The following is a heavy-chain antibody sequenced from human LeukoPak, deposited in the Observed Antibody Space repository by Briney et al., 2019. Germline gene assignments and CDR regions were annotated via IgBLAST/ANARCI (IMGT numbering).Heavy chain of an antibody. J-gene: IGHJ4*02. CDR3: ARGYSSGSSYYFDY. CDR1: GYTLTGYY. Sequence: ASVKVSCKASGYTLTGYYMHWMRQAPGQGLEWMGWIIPDSGGTYYAQKFQGRVTMTRDTSISTAYMELSRLRPDDTAVYYCARGYSSGSSYYFDYWGQGTLVTVPS. V-gene: IGHV1-2*02. CDR2: IIPDSGGT. D-gene: IGHD6-19*01.